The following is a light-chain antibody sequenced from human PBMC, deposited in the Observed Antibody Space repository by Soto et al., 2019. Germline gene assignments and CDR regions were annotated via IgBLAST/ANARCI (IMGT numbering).Light chain of an antibody. CDR2: GAS. J-gene: IGKJ1*01. V-gene: IGKV3-20*01. CDR1: QSVSNSF. CDR3: HQYGSSPAT. Sequence: ILLTPSPGTLSFSPGERAPLSCSSSQSVSNSFLAWYQQAPGQAPRLLIYGASSRATGIPDRFSGSGSGTDFTLTISRLEPEDFALYFCHQYGSSPATFGQGTKVDIK.